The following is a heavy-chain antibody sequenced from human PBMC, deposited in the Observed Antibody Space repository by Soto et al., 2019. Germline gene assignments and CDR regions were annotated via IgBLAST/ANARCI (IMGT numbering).Heavy chain of an antibody. D-gene: IGHD1-26*01. CDR2: ISAYNGNT. CDR3: ARCGVWAPRDH. V-gene: IGHV1-18*01. J-gene: IGHJ4*02. CDR1: RYTFTSYG. Sequence: QVQLVQSGAEVKKPWASVNVSCKASRYTFTSYGISWVRQAPGPGLEGMGWISAYNGNTNKAQKPKGRVTMTTDTATSTAYMELRSLRSDETGVYYCARCGVWAPRDHWGQGPLVTVSS.